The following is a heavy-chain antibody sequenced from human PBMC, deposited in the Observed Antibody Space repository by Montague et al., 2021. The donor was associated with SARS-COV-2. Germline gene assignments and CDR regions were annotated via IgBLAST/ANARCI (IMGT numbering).Heavy chain of an antibody. D-gene: IGHD3-10*01. V-gene: IGHV4-4*07. CDR2: IYTSGTT. CDR3: AGGSGIINFYNSGMDV. Sequence: SETLSLTCTVSGGSISSYYWSWIQQPAGKGLEWIGRIYTSGTTNYNPSLKSRVTMLVDTSKNQFSLKLSSVTAADTAVYYCAGGSGIINFYNSGMDVWGQGTTVTVSS. J-gene: IGHJ6*02. CDR1: GGSISSYY.